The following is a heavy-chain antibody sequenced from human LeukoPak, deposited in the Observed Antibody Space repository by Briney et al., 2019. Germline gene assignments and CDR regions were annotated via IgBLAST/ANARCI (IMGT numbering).Heavy chain of an antibody. V-gene: IGHV5-51*01. CDR3: ARRVVNNRNWYFNL. CDR1: GYSFTRNW. D-gene: IGHD4-23*01. CDR2: IYPGDSDT. Sequence: GESLKISCKGFGYSFTRNWIGWVRPMPGKGLEWMGIIYPGDSDTRYSPSFQGQVTISADKSINTAYLQWSSLKASDTAMYYCARRVVNNRNWYFNLWGRGTLVTVSS. J-gene: IGHJ2*01.